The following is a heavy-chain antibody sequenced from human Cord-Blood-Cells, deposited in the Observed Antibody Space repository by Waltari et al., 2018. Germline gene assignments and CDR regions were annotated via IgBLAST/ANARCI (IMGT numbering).Heavy chain of an antibody. CDR1: GYTFTGYY. V-gene: IGHV1-2*02. CDR3: AREPLYYYGSGSFDY. Sequence: QVQLVQSGAEVKKPAASVKVSCKASGYTFTGYYIHWVRKAPGQGLEWMGWINPNSGGTNYAQKFQGRVTMTRDTSISTAYMELSRLRSDDTAVYYCAREPLYYYGSGSFDYWGQGTLVTVSS. CDR2: INPNSGGT. D-gene: IGHD3-10*01. J-gene: IGHJ4*02.